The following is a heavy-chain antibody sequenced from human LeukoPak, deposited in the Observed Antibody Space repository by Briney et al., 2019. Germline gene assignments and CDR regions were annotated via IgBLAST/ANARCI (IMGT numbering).Heavy chain of an antibody. Sequence: GGSLRLSCAASGFTFSSNWMHWVRQAPGKGLVWVSRINEDGSTTNYADSVKGRSTIFRDNAKNTLYLQMNSLRAEDTAVYYCARDRERDLFDYWGQGTLVTVSS. CDR1: GFTFSSNW. CDR3: ARDRERDLFDY. CDR2: INEDGSTT. V-gene: IGHV3-74*01. J-gene: IGHJ4*02.